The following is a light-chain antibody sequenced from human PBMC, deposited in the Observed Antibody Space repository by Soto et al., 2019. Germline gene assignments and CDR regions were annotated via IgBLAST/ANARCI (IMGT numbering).Light chain of an antibody. CDR1: SSDVGGSNF. Sequence: QSALTQPASVSDSPGQSITISCTGTSSDVGGSNFVSWYQQHPGKPPKLIIYDVANRPSGVSNRFSDSKSGSTASLIISRLQTEDEADYYCVSYTSSTTYVFGTGTKVTVL. CDR3: VSYTSSTTYV. CDR2: DVA. V-gene: IGLV2-14*03. J-gene: IGLJ1*01.